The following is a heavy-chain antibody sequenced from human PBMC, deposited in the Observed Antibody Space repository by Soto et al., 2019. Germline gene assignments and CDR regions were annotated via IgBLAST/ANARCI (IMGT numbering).Heavy chain of an antibody. CDR1: GLTFNTLE. V-gene: IGHV3-48*03. CDR2: ITSRGDNQ. CDR3: ATTLPYCRNGVCHRD. D-gene: IGHD2-8*01. Sequence: EVQLVESGGGLVQAGGSLRLSCAASGLTFNTLEMNWVRQAPGKGLEWVSYITSRGDNQYYADSVKGRFTISRDNAKNSLFLQMNSLRGEDTAVYYCATTLPYCRNGVCHRDWGQGTQVTVSS. J-gene: IGHJ4*02.